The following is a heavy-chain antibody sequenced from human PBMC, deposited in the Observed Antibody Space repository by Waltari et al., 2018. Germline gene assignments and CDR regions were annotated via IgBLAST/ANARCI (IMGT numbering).Heavy chain of an antibody. D-gene: IGHD6-13*01. CDR1: GGSISSYY. J-gene: IGHJ5*02. CDR3: ARHRGRRESGYSSSWPHQFDP. CDR2: IYYSGST. V-gene: IGHV4-59*01. Sequence: QVQLQESGPGLVKPSETLSLTCTVSGGSISSYYWSWIRQPPGKGLEWIGYIYYSGSTIHNPSLKSRVTISVDTSKNQFSLKLSSVTAADTAVYYCARHRGRRESGYSSSWPHQFDPWGQGTLVTVSS.